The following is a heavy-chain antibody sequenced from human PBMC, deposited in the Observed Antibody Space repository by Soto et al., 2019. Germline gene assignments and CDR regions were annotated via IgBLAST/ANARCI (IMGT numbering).Heavy chain of an antibody. CDR2: INHLETT. J-gene: IGHJ4*02. CDR1: GASISYGGYS. Sequence: SETLSLTCTVSGASISYGGYSWSWIRQTPGKGLEWIGYINHLETTFYNPSFESRLTLSIDRTKNQFSLKMRSVTAADTAAYYCAYLRGFTGYPGDWGQGTLVTVSS. V-gene: IGHV4-30-2*01. CDR3: AYLRGFTGYPGD. D-gene: IGHD3-16*01.